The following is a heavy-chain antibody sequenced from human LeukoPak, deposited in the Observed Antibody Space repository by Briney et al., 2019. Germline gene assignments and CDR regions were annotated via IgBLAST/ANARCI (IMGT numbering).Heavy chain of an antibody. CDR2: ISGSGGRT. D-gene: IGHD3-10*02. Sequence: GGSLRLSCAASGFTFSSYGMTWVRQAPGEGLEWVSAISGSGGRTYYADSVRGRFTISRDNSKNTLHLLMNSLRAEDTAVYYCAELGITMIGGVWGKGTTVTISS. CDR1: GFTFSSYG. J-gene: IGHJ6*03. V-gene: IGHV3-23*01. CDR3: AELGITMIGGV.